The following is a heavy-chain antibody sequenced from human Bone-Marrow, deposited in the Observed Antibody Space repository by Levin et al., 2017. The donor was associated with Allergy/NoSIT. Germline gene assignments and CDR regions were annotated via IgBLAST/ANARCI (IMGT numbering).Heavy chain of an antibody. CDR1: RFTFSAFH. D-gene: IGHD1-14*01. Sequence: GESLKISCAASRFTFSAFHLYWVRQAPGKGLEWVAFISYDGIKKHYADSVKGRFTVSRDNSKDTLYLQMDSLRPEDTAMYHCAVGIRYDGFDVWGQGTMVAVSS. CDR3: AVGIRYDGFDV. CDR2: ISYDGIKK. V-gene: IGHV3-30-3*01. J-gene: IGHJ3*01.